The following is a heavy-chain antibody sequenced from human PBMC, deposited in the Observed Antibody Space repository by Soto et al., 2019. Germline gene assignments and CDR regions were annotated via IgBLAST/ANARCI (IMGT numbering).Heavy chain of an antibody. CDR2: IKSKTDGGTT. V-gene: IGHV3-15*01. CDR3: TTTDGSGG. J-gene: IGHJ4*02. Sequence: IKSKTDGGTTDYAAPVKGRFTISRDDSKNTLYLQMNSLKTEDTAVYYCTTTDGSGGWGQGTLVTVSS. D-gene: IGHD3-10*01.